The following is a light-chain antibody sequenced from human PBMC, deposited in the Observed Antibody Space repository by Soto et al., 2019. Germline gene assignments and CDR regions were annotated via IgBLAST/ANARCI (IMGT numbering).Light chain of an antibody. Sequence: QSALTQPPSASGSPGQLVTISCTGTSSDVGAYDFVSWYQQHPGEAPKLMIYEVTKRPSGVPDRFSGSKSGNTASLTVSGLQTEDEADYYCSSFAKSNNFVFGTGTKVTVL. CDR1: SSDVGAYDF. CDR3: SSFAKSNNFV. CDR2: EVT. J-gene: IGLJ1*01. V-gene: IGLV2-8*01.